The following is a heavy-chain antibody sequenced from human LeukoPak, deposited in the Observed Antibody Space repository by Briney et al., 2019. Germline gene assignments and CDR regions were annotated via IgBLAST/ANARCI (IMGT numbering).Heavy chain of an antibody. CDR2: IRYDGSEK. J-gene: IGHJ5*02. CDR1: GFTLSNSG. CDR3: AKDNPIEEVPGVGPGS. V-gene: IGHV3-30*02. D-gene: IGHD2-2*01. Sequence: GGSLRLSCAASGFTLSNSGVHWVRQAPGKGLAWVAFIRYDGSEKFYADSVKGRFTASRDNSKNTLYLQMNSLRVEDTAVYYCAKDNPIEEVPGVGPGSWSQGTLVTVSS.